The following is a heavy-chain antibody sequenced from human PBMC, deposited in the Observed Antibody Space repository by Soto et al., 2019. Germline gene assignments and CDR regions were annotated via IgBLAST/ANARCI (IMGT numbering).Heavy chain of an antibody. V-gene: IGHV1-69*02. Sequence: SVKVSCKASGGTFSSYTISWVRQAPGQGLEWMGRIIPILGIANYAQKFQGRVTITADKSTSTAYMELSSLRSEDTAVYYCAGPYYYGSGTVTAHYYYGMDVWGQGTTVTVSS. D-gene: IGHD3-10*01. CDR3: AGPYYYGSGTVTAHYYYGMDV. J-gene: IGHJ6*02. CDR1: GGTFSSYT. CDR2: IIPILGIA.